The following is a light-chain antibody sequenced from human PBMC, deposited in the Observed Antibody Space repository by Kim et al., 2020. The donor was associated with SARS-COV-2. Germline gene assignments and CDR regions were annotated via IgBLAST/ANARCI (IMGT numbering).Light chain of an antibody. CDR2: AAS. CDR3: QKYNSDPWT. CDR1: QGISNY. J-gene: IGKJ1*01. V-gene: IGKV1-27*01. Sequence: ASVGDRVTITCRASQGISNYLAWYQQKPGKVPKLLIYAASTLQSGVPSRFSGSGSGTDSTLTISSLQPEDVATYYCQKYNSDPWTFGQGTKVDIK.